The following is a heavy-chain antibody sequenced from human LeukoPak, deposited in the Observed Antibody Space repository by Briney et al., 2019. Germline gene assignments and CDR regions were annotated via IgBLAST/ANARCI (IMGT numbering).Heavy chain of an antibody. CDR1: GGSIINYY. V-gene: IGHV4-59*08. Sequence: SETLSLTCTVSGGSIINYYWSWIRQPPGKGLEWIGYIYNSGNTNYNPSLKSRVTISIDTSKNQFSLKLSSVTAADTAVYYCARLYYSSSWYRFDPWGQGTLVTVSS. D-gene: IGHD6-13*01. CDR2: IYNSGNT. CDR3: ARLYYSSSWYRFDP. J-gene: IGHJ5*02.